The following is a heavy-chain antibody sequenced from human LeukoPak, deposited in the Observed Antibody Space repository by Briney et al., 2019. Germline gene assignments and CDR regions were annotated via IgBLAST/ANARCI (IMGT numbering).Heavy chain of an antibody. V-gene: IGHV4-31*03. CDR2: IYYSGST. J-gene: IGHJ4*02. D-gene: IGHD1-7*01. Sequence: SETLSLTCTVSGGSISSGGYYWSWIRQHPGKGLEWIGYIYYSGSTYYNPSLKSRVTISVDTSKNQFSLKLSSVTAADTAVYYCAREGITGTTGFDYWGQGTLVTVSS. CDR3: AREGITGTTGFDY. CDR1: GGSISSGGYY.